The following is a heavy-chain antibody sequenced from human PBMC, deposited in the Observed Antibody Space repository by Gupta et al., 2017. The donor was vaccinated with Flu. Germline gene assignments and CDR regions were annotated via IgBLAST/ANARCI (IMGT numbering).Heavy chain of an antibody. CDR3: YYYTGYNQFDY. CDR2: ITENRSGK. V-gene: IGHV3-7*01. J-gene: IGHJ4*02. D-gene: IGHD3-10*01. Sequence: EERLVESGGGLVQRGGSLRLSCEASRFTFSRSWLTCVRQAPGEGLEWVANITENRSGKSEGESVKGRFTISRDNANNSLYPQMIRMRVEDTAVYYVYYYTGYNQFDYWGQGTRVTVSS. CDR1: RFTFSRSW.